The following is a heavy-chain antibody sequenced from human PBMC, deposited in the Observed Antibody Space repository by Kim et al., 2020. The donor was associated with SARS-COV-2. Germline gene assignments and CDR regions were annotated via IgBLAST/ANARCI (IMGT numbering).Heavy chain of an antibody. CDR3: ATGDSSSLSDYYYYGMDV. Sequence: ASVKVSCKVSGCTLTELSMHWVRQAPGKGLEWMGGFDPEDGETIYAQKFQGRVTMTEDTSTDTAYMELSSLRSEDTAVYYCATGDSSSLSDYYYYGMDVWGQGTTVTVSS. V-gene: IGHV1-24*01. CDR1: GCTLTELS. CDR2: FDPEDGET. D-gene: IGHD6-13*01. J-gene: IGHJ6*02.